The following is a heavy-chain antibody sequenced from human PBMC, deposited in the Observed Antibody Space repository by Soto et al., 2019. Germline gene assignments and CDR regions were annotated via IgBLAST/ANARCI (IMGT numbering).Heavy chain of an antibody. CDR3: ANLESYAF. J-gene: IGHJ4*02. CDR1: GFTFDNYA. Sequence: EVQLLESGGGLVQPGGSLRLSCAASGFTFDNYAMSWVRQAPGKGMEWVSGISGSGGTTYYADSVKGRFTISRDISKNTLYLQINSLRAENTAVYYCANLESYAFWGQGTLVTVSS. CDR2: ISGSGGTT. D-gene: IGHD2-2*01. V-gene: IGHV3-23*01.